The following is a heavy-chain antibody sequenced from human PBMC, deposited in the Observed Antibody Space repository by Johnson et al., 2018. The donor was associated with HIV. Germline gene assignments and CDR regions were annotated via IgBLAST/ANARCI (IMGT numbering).Heavy chain of an antibody. V-gene: IGHV3-20*04. CDR3: ATHYYDSINAFDI. Sequence: VQLVESGGGVVRHGGSLRLSCAASGFTFDDYAMHWVRQVPGKGLEWVSGINWNGGSTGYADSVKGRFTISRDNAKKSLYLQMNSLRAEDTALYYCATHYYDSINAFDIWGQGTMVTVSS. CDR1: GFTFDDYA. D-gene: IGHD3-22*01. J-gene: IGHJ3*02. CDR2: INWNGGST.